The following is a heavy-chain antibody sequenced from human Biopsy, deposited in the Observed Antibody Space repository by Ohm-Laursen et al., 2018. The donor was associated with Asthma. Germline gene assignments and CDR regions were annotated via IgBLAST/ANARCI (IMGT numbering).Heavy chain of an antibody. D-gene: IGHD3-3*01. Sequence: PSQTLSLTCTVSGGSMTPTSHYWDWIRQAPGKGLEWIGYISYGGKTSYNPSLKNRVTISRDTSKNQFSLRLTSVTAADTAVYFCARRITIFGVVQKDHGMEAWGQGTTAIVSS. J-gene: IGHJ6*02. CDR3: ARRITIFGVVQKDHGMEA. CDR1: GGSMTPTSHY. CDR2: ISYGGKT. V-gene: IGHV4-39*01.